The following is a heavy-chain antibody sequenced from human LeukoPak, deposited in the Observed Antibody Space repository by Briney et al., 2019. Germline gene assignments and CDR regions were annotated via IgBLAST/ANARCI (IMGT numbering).Heavy chain of an antibody. D-gene: IGHD6-19*01. CDR2: IYYSGST. CDR3: AAIPIAVAGMIFDY. V-gene: IGHV4-39*01. Sequence: SETLSLTCTVSGGSISSSSYYWGWIRQPPGKGLEWIGSIYYSGSTYYNPSLKSRVTISVDTSKNQFSLKLSSVTAADTAVYYCAAIPIAVAGMIFDYWGQGTLVTVSS. J-gene: IGHJ4*02. CDR1: GGSISSSSYY.